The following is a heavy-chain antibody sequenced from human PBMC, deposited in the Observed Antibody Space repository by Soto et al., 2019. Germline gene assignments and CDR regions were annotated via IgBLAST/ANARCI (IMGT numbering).Heavy chain of an antibody. J-gene: IGHJ4*02. CDR3: ARYSMAFDY. Sequence: GALRVSGAASGFTFSSYAMHWVRQAPGKGLEWVAVISYDGSNKYYADSVKGRFTISRDNSKNTLYLQMNSLRAEDTAVYYCARYSMAFDYWGQGTLVTVSS. CDR1: GFTFSSYA. V-gene: IGHV3-30-3*01. CDR2: ISYDGSNK. D-gene: IGHD3-10*01.